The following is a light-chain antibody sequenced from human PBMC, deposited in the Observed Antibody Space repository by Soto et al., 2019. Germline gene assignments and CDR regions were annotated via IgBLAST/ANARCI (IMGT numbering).Light chain of an antibody. Sequence: IVLTQSPATLSLSPGKRATLSCRASQNISNYLIWYQQKPGQAPRLLIYDVSNRATGIPARFTGSGSGTEFILTITSLQSEDFAVYYCQPYNNWPLTFGGGTKVDIK. CDR3: QPYNNWPLT. J-gene: IGKJ4*01. CDR2: DVS. V-gene: IGKV3-11*01. CDR1: QNISNY.